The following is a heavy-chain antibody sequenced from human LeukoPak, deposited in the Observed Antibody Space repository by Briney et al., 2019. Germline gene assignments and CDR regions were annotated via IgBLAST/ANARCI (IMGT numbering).Heavy chain of an antibody. V-gene: IGHV3-74*01. Sequence: RSGGSLRLSCAASGFTFSSSWMHWVRQAPGKRLVWVSRITRDGSSTTYADSVKGRFTTSRDNAKNTLYLQMDSLRDDDTAVYYCARDPGYESWSPFWGGMDVWGNGTTVIVSS. D-gene: IGHD3-16*01. CDR1: GFTFSSSW. J-gene: IGHJ6*04. CDR2: ITRDGSST. CDR3: ARDPGYESWSPFWGGMDV.